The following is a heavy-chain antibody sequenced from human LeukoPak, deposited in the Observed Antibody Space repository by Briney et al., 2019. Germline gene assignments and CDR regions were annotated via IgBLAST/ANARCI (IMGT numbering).Heavy chain of an antibody. D-gene: IGHD4-17*01. Sequence: NPSETLSLTCAVSGGSLGSGGYSWSWIRQPPGKGLEWIGYIYHSGSTYYNPSLKSRVTISVDRSKNQFSLKLSSVTAAGTAVYYCARAPTPYTVTTGYYYYGMDVWGQGTTVTVSS. J-gene: IGHJ6*02. CDR1: GGSLGSGGYS. CDR3: ARAPTPYTVTTGYYYYGMDV. CDR2: IYHSGST. V-gene: IGHV4-30-2*01.